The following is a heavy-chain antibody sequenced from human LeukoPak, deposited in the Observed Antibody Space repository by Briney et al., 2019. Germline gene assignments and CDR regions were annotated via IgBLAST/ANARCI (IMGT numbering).Heavy chain of an antibody. J-gene: IGHJ6*03. CDR1: GFTFSSYG. V-gene: IGHV3-30*02. CDR3: AKDSDGTTVTTWWRRFYYMDV. CDR2: IRYDGTNK. D-gene: IGHD4-17*01. Sequence: PGGSLRLSCAASGFTFSSYGMHWVRQAPGKGLEWVAFIRYDGTNKYYADSVKGRFTISRDNSKNTLYLQMNSLRAEDTAVYYCAKDSDGTTVTTWWRRFYYMDVWGKGTTVTISS.